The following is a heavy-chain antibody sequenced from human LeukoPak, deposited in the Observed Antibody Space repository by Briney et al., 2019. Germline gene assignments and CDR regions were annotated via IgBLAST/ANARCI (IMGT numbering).Heavy chain of an antibody. CDR2: MNPNSGNT. J-gene: IGHJ4*02. D-gene: IGHD3-3*01. CDR1: GYTFTSYD. V-gene: IGHV1-8*01. Sequence: ASVKVSCKASGYTFTSYDINWVRQATGQGLEWMGWMNPNSGNTGYAQKFQGRVIMTRNTSISTAYMELSSLRSEDTAVYYCARGLRSRYYDFWSGYYTTGVVDYWGQGTLVTVSS. CDR3: ARGLRSRYYDFWSGYYTTGVVDY.